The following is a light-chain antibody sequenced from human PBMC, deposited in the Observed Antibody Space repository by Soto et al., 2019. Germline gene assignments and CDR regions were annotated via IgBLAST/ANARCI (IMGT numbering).Light chain of an antibody. J-gene: IGKJ4*01. CDR1: QSVPSSY. CDR2: DAS. Sequence: EVVLTQSPGTLSLSPGERATVSCRASQSVPSSYLAWYQQKPGQAPRLLIYDASNRATGIPARFSGSGSGTDFTLTISSLEPEDFAVYYCQQRSNWPGTFGGGTKVEIK. CDR3: QQRSNWPGT. V-gene: IGKV3-11*01.